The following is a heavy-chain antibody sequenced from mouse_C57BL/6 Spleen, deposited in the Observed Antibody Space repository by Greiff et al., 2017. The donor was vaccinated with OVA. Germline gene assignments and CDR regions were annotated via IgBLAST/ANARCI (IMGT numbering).Heavy chain of an antibody. CDR2: LNPNNGGT. J-gene: IGHJ4*01. D-gene: IGHD2-4*01. CDR1: GYTFTDYY. CDR3: ARSLYDYSYYYAMDY. V-gene: IGHV1-26*01. Sequence: EVQLQQSGPELVKPGASVKISCKASGYTFTDYYMNWVKQSHGKSLEWIGDLNPNNGGTSYNQKFKGKATLTVDKSSSTAYMELRSLTSEDSAVYYCARSLYDYSYYYAMDYWGQGTSVTVSS.